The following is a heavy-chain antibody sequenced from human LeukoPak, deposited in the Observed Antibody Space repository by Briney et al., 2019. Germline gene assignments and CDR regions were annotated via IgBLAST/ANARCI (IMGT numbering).Heavy chain of an antibody. CDR3: ARSPQGTMIVVVITFDY. CDR1: GGSISTYY. Sequence: SETLSLTCTVSGGSISTYYWNWIRQPPGKGLEWIGYIYHSGSTNYNPSLKSRVTISVDTSKNQFSLKLSSVTAADTAVYYCARSPQGTMIVVVITFDYWGQGTLVTVSS. CDR2: IYHSGST. J-gene: IGHJ4*02. V-gene: IGHV4-59*12. D-gene: IGHD3-22*01.